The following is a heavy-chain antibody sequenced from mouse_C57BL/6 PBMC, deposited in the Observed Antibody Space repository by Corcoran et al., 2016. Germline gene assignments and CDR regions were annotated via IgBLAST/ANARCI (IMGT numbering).Heavy chain of an antibody. CDR1: GYTFTTYG. V-gene: IGHV9-3*01. CDR3: ARWGWLGY. Sequence: QIQLVQSGPELKKPGETVKISCKASGYTFTTYGMSWVKQAPGKGLKWMGWINTYSGVPTYADDFKGRFAFSLETSASTAYLQINNLKNEDTATYFCARWGWLGYWGQGTLVTVSA. J-gene: IGHJ3*01. CDR2: INTYSGVP.